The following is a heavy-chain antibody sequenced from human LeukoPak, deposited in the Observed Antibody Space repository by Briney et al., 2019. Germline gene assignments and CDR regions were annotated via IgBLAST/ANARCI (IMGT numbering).Heavy chain of an antibody. CDR2: IDPSGSYT. J-gene: IGHJ4*02. CDR1: GYPFNSYW. D-gene: IGHD3-10*01. V-gene: IGHV5-10-1*01. CDR3: ARRENFAELSPDY. Sequence: GESLKISFRGFGYPFNSYWITWVRQGPGKGLEWVGRIDPSGSYTDYSPSFQGHVTISADKSISTAYLQWSSLKPSDTAIYYCARRENFAELSPDYWGQGTLVTVSS.